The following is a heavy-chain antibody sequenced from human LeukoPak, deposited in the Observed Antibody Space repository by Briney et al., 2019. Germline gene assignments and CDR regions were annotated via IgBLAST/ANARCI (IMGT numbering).Heavy chain of an antibody. CDR2: IYYSGST. D-gene: IGHD2-2*01. V-gene: IGHV4-59*11. CDR1: GGSISSHY. J-gene: IGHJ4*02. Sequence: SETPSLTCTVSGGSISSHYWSWIRQPPGKGLEWIGYIYYSGSTNYNPSLKSRVTISVDTSKNQFSLKLSSVTAADTAVYYCARASMYRGYFDYWGQGTLVTVSS. CDR3: ARASMYRGYFDY.